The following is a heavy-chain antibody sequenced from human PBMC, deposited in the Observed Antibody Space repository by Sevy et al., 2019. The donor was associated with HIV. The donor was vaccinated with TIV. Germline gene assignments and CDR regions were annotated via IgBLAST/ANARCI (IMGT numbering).Heavy chain of an antibody. CDR1: GGSMSSYY. CDR2: IYYSGST. CDR3: ARDSAGPTVSPGGAFDI. J-gene: IGHJ3*02. V-gene: IGHV4-59*01. D-gene: IGHD4-17*01. Sequence: SETLSLTCAVSGGSMSSYYWSWIRQPPGKGLEWIGYIYYSGSTNYNPSLKSRVTISVDTSKNQFSLKLSSVTAADTAVYYCARDSAGPTVSPGGAFDIWGQGTMVTVSS.